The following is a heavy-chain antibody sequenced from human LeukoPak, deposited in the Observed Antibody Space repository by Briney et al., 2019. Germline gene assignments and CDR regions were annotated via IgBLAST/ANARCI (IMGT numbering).Heavy chain of an antibody. CDR2: MNPNSGNT. V-gene: IGHV1-8*01. CDR1: GYTFTSYD. D-gene: IGHD3-10*01. J-gene: IGHJ5*02. CDR3: ARAIGEWFGELLLGDWFDP. Sequence: GASVKVSCKASGYTFTSYDINWVRQATGQGLEWMGWMNPNSGNTGYAQKFQGRVTMTRNTSISTAYMELSSLRSEDTAVYYCARAIGEWFGELLLGDWFDPWGQGTLVTVSS.